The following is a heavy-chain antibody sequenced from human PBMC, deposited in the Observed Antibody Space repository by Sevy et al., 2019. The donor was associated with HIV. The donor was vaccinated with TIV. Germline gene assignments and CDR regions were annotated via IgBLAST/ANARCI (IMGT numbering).Heavy chain of an antibody. CDR3: ARGSFTYYYDSSGYYFDY. D-gene: IGHD3-22*01. Sequence: GGSLRLSCAASGFTVSSNYMSWVRQAPGKGLEWVSVIYSGGSTYYADSVKGRFTISRDNSKNTLYLQMNSLRAEDTAVYYYARGSFTYYYDSSGYYFDYWGQGTLVTVSS. CDR1: GFTVSSNY. J-gene: IGHJ4*02. CDR2: IYSGGST. V-gene: IGHV3-66*01.